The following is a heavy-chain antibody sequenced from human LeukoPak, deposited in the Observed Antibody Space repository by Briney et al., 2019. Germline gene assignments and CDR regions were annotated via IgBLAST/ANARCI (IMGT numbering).Heavy chain of an antibody. Sequence: SETLSLTCTVSGGSISSYYWSWIRQPPGKGLEWIGYIYYSGSTNYNPSLKSRVTISVDTSKNQFSLKLSSVTAADTAVYYCARLNSRPYYYYGMDVWGQGTTVTVSS. CDR1: GGSISSYY. CDR2: IYYSGST. D-gene: IGHD6-13*01. J-gene: IGHJ6*02. V-gene: IGHV4-59*08. CDR3: ARLNSRPYYYYGMDV.